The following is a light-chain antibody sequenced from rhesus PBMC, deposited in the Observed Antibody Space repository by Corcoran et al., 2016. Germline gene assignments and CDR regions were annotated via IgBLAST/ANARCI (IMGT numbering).Light chain of an antibody. CDR2: SAS. V-gene: IGKV3-40*03. CDR3: QQYNDLLPWT. J-gene: IGKJ1*01. CDR1: ESVGRY. Sequence: EIVMTQSPATLSLSPGETATLSCRASESVGRYLAWYQQKPGQAPKLLGHSASVRGTGIPDMVSGSGARTEVTLTISSLEPEDVGVYHCQQYNDLLPWTFGQGTKVEIK.